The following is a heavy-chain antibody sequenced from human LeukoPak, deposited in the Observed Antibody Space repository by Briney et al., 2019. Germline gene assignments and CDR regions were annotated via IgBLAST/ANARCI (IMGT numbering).Heavy chain of an antibody. J-gene: IGHJ4*02. CDR2: IIPILGIA. CDR1: GGTFSSYA. V-gene: IGHV1-69*04. CDR3: ARSEWLLDY. Sequence: SVKVSCKASGGTFSSYAISWVRQAPGQGLEWMGRIIPILGIANYAQKFQGRVTMTRDTSISTAYMELSRLRSDDTAVYYCARSEWLLDYWGQGTLVTVSS. D-gene: IGHD3-3*01.